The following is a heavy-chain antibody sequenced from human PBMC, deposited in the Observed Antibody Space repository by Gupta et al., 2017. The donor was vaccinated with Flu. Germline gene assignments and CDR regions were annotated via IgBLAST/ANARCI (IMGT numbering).Heavy chain of an antibody. V-gene: IGHV1-2*06. D-gene: IGHD3-10*01. Sequence: YMHWVRQAPGQGLEWMGRINPNSGGTNYAQKFQGRVTMTRDTSISTAYMELSRLRSDDTAVYYCARDRRGVLWSHRHMDVWGKGTTVTVSS. CDR2: INPNSGGT. J-gene: IGHJ6*03. CDR1: Y. CDR3: ARDRRGVLWSHRHMDV.